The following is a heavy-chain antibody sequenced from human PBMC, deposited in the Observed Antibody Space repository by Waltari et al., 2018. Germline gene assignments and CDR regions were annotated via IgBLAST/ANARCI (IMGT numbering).Heavy chain of an antibody. Sequence: EVQLLESGGGLVQPGGSLRLSCAASGFTFSSYAMSWVRHAPGQGLEWVSAISGSGGSKYYADSVKGRFTISRDNSKNTLYLQMNSLRAEDTAVYYCAKVIAAAGTGSGWFDPWGQGTLVTVSS. D-gene: IGHD6-13*01. V-gene: IGHV3-23*01. CDR3: AKVIAAAGTGSGWFDP. CDR1: GFTFSSYA. J-gene: IGHJ5*02. CDR2: ISGSGGSK.